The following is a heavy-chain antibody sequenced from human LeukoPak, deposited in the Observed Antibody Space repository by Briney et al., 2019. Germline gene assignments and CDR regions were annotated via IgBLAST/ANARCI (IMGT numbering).Heavy chain of an antibody. CDR3: ARGAATGPTLGLDY. J-gene: IGHJ4*02. D-gene: IGHD6-13*01. CDR2: IYTSSSP. Sequence: GGSLRLSCVASGFTVTSNYMNWVRQAPGKGLEWVSVIYTSSSPYYADSVKGRFAISRDISKNTVYLQMYSMRAEDTAVYYCARGAATGPTLGLDYWGQGTLVTVSS. V-gene: IGHV3-53*01. CDR1: GFTVTSNY.